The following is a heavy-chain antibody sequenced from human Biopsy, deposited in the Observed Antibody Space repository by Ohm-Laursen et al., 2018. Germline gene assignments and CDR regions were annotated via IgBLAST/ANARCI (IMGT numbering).Heavy chain of an antibody. CDR3: ARVPAYPSIDGYYGLDL. V-gene: IGHV1-2*02. D-gene: IGHD3-3*01. CDR1: GYTFAGYY. Sequence: EASVKVSCKASGYTFAGYYLHWVRQAPGHGLEWMGWINPNSGNANYAQSFQGRLTVTRDTSISTAYMELTSLTFDDTAIYYCARVPAYPSIDGYYGLDLWGQGTPVTVSS. J-gene: IGHJ4*02. CDR2: INPNSGNA.